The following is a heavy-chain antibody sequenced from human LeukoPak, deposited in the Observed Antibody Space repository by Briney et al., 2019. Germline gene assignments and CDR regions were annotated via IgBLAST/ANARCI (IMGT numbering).Heavy chain of an antibody. V-gene: IGHV1-2*02. J-gene: IGHJ5*02. Sequence: GASVKVSCKASGYTFTGYYMHWVRQAPGQGLEWMGWINPNSGGTNYAQKFQGRVTMTRGTSISTAYMELSRLRSDDTAVYYCARVSLMYYDILTGPFDPWGQGTLVTVSS. CDR3: ARVSLMYYDILTGPFDP. CDR2: INPNSGGT. CDR1: GYTFTGYY. D-gene: IGHD3-9*01.